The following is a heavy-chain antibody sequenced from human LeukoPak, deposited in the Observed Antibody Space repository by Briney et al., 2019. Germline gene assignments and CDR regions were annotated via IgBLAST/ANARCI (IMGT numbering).Heavy chain of an antibody. J-gene: IGHJ4*02. CDR2: VYTSGST. D-gene: IGHD2-15*01. Sequence: SETLSLTCTVSGASISSYYWGWIPQPAGKGLEWIGRVYTSGSTINNPSLKCRVTMSVDTSENQFSLKLSSVTAADTAVYYCARGGYFDYWGPGTLVTVSS. CDR3: ARGGYFDY. CDR1: GASISSYY. V-gene: IGHV4-4*07.